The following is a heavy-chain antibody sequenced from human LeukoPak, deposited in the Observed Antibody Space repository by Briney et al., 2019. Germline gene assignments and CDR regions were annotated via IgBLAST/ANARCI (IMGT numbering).Heavy chain of an antibody. V-gene: IGHV3-9*01. CDR2: ISWNSGSI. Sequence: PGRSPRLSCAASGFTFDDYAMHWVRQAPGKGLEWVSGISWNSGSIGYADSVKGRFTISRDNAKNSLYLQMNSLRAEDTALYYCAKDTSSSWQIFDYWGQGTLVTVSS. CDR1: GFTFDDYA. D-gene: IGHD6-13*01. CDR3: AKDTSSSWQIFDY. J-gene: IGHJ4*02.